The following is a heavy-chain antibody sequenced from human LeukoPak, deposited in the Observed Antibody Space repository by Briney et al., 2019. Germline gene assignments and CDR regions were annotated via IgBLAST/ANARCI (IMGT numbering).Heavy chain of an antibody. J-gene: IGHJ4*02. CDR2: IYYTGST. Sequence: SETLSLTCTVSGGSVSSGTYYWSWIRQPPGKGLEWIGYIYYTGSTNYNPSLKSRLNLSVEESKNQFSLKLSSVAAADTAVYYCARRGGSGRSFDYWGQGTLVTVSS. CDR3: ARRGGSGRSFDY. V-gene: IGHV4-61*01. D-gene: IGHD3-10*01. CDR1: GGSVSSGTYY.